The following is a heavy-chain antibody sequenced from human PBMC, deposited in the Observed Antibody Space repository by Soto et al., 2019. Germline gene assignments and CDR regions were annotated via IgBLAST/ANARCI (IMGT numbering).Heavy chain of an antibody. D-gene: IGHD1-26*01. J-gene: IGHJ6*02. CDR3: DAYSGAGAGSNGIDV. CDR1: GGTFSSYT. CDR2: IIPILGIA. Sequence: QVQLVQSGAEVKKPGSSVKVSCKASGGTFSSYTISWVRQAPGQGLEWMGRIIPILGIANYAQKFQGRVTITADKSTSTAYMELSSLRSEDTAVYYCDAYSGAGAGSNGIDVWGQGTTVTVSS. V-gene: IGHV1-69*02.